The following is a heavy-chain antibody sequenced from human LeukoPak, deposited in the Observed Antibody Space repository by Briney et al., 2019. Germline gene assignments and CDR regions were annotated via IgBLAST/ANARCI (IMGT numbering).Heavy chain of an antibody. Sequence: SGPTLVNPTQTLTLTCTFSGFSLCTSGMCVSWIRQPPGKALEWLALIDWDDDKYYSTSLKTRLTISKDTSKNQVVLTMTNMDPVDTATYYCARTRIVGATTLTYYFDYWGQGTLVTVSS. J-gene: IGHJ4*02. CDR3: ARTRIVGATTLTYYFDY. CDR1: GFSLCTSGMC. CDR2: IDWDDDK. D-gene: IGHD1-26*01. V-gene: IGHV2-70*01.